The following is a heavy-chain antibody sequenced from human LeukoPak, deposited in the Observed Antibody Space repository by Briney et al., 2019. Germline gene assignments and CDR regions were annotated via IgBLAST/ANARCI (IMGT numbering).Heavy chain of an antibody. Sequence: PGGSLRLSCAASGFTFSSYGMHWVRQAPGKGLEWVAVISYDGSNKYYADSVKGRFTITRDNSKNTLYLQMNSLRAKDTAVYYCARAGSGGSVDIVVVVAATPLGAFDIWGQGTMVTVSS. V-gene: IGHV3-30*03. CDR3: ARAGSGGSVDIVVVVAATPLGAFDI. J-gene: IGHJ3*02. CDR2: ISYDGSNK. D-gene: IGHD2-15*01. CDR1: GFTFSSYG.